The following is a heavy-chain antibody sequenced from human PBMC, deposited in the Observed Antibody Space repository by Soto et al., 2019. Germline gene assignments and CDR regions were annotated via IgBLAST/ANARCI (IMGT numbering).Heavy chain of an antibody. CDR1: GFTFSSYG. J-gene: IGHJ6*03. D-gene: IGHD4-4*01. Sequence: PGGSLRLSCAASGFTFSSYGMHWVRQAPGKGLEWVAVIWYDGSNKYYADSVKGRFTISRDNSKNTLYLQMNSLRAEDTAVYYCARDRNLLQGPYYYYYYYMDVWGKGTTVTVSS. CDR2: IWYDGSNK. CDR3: ARDRNLLQGPYYYYYYYMDV. V-gene: IGHV3-33*01.